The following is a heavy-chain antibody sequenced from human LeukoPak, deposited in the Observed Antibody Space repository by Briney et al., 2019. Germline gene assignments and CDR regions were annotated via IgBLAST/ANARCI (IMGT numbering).Heavy chain of an antibody. CDR3: ASRKLGNDY. V-gene: IGHV4-38-2*02. Sequence: SETLSLTCTVSGYSISSGYYWGWIRQPPGKGLEWIGSIYHSGSTYYNPSLKSRVTISADTFKNQFSLNLSSVTAADTAVYYCASRKLGNDYWGQGTLVTVSS. J-gene: IGHJ4*02. CDR1: GYSISSGYY. D-gene: IGHD7-27*01. CDR2: IYHSGST.